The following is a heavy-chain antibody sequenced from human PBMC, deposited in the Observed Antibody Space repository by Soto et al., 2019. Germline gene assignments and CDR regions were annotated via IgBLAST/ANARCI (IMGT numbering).Heavy chain of an antibody. J-gene: IGHJ5*02. CDR3: ARVPGP. CDR1: GGYISSDSYY. V-gene: IGHV4-39*07. CDR2: ISHSGST. Sequence: SETLSLTCSVSGGYISSDSYYWGWIRQSPGKGLEWIASISHSGSTYYTPSLKSRVTISVDRSKNQFSLKLSSVTATDTAVYYCARVPGPWGQGTLLTVSS.